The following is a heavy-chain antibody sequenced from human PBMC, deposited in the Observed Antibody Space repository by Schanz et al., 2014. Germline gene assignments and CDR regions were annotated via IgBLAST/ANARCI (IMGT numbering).Heavy chain of an antibody. CDR3: AKDMHKDYGGKPQAFDI. CDR2: IWYDGNNK. Sequence: QVQLVESGGGVVQPGRSLRLSCAASGFTFSSYGMHWVRQAPGKGLEWVAVIWYDGNNKFYADSVKGRFIISRDNSKXXXXLQMNSLRDEDTXXXXXAKDMHKDYGGKPQAFDIWGQGTMVTVSS. CDR1: GFTFSSYG. V-gene: IGHV3-33*01. D-gene: IGHD4-17*01. J-gene: IGHJ3*02.